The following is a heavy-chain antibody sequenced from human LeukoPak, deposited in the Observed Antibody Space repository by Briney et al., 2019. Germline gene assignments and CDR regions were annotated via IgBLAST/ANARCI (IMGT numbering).Heavy chain of an antibody. Sequence: SETLSLTCAVSGYSISSGYYWGWIRQPPGKGLEWIGSIYHSGSTYYNPSLKSRVTISVDTSKNQFSLKLSSVTAANTAVYYCARRQIYYYDSSGPDYWGQGTLVTVSS. J-gene: IGHJ4*02. D-gene: IGHD3-22*01. CDR2: IYHSGST. CDR3: ARRQIYYYDSSGPDY. CDR1: GYSISSGYY. V-gene: IGHV4-38-2*01.